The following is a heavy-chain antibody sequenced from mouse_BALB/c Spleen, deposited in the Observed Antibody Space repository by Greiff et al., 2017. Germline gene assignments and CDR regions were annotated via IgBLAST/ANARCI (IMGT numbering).Heavy chain of an antibody. D-gene: IGHD3-2*01. V-gene: IGHV1-15*01. J-gene: IGHJ4*01. CDR2: IDPETGGT. Sequence: QVQLQQSGAELVRPGASVTLSCKASGYTFTDYEMHWVKQTPVHGLEWIGAIDPETGGTAYNQKFKGKATLTADKSSSTAYMELRSLTSEDSAVYYCTRETARATGYAMDYWGQGTSVTVSS. CDR3: TRETARATGYAMDY. CDR1: GYTFTDYE.